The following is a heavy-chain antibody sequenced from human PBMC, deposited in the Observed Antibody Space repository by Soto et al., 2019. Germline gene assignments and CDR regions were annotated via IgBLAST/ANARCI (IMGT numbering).Heavy chain of an antibody. CDR3: AKSPPWVAKRGIAV. J-gene: IGHJ6*02. CDR2: ISNDGIKK. Sequence: QVQLVESGGGVVQPGGSLRLSCAASGFTFSSYGVHWVRQARGKGLEWVAVISNDGIKKNYGASAKGRFTNSRDNSKKTLNLQMSSLRTEDTAGYYCAKSPPWVAKRGIAVWGQGTKVTVSS. CDR1: GFTFSSYG. V-gene: IGHV3-30*18. D-gene: IGHD1-26*01.